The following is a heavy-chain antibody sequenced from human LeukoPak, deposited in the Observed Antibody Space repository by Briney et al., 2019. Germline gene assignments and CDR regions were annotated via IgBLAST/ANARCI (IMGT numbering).Heavy chain of an antibody. CDR3: ARDPRGATYES. CDR1: VFTFSSYW. J-gene: IGHJ4*02. D-gene: IGHD1-26*01. V-gene: IGHV3-74*03. Sequence: GGSLRLSCAASVFTFSSYWMHWVRQAPGKGLVWVSRINSDGSITTYADSVRGRFTVSRDNAKNTLYLQMNSLRAEDTAVFYCARDPRGATYESWGQGTLVTVSS. CDR2: INSDGSIT.